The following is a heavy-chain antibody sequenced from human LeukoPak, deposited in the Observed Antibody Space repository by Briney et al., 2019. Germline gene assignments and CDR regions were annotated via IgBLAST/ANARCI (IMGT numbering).Heavy chain of an antibody. D-gene: IGHD5-12*01. CDR2: ISYDGSNK. Sequence: GRSLRLSCAASGFTFSSYAMHWVRQAPGKGLEWVAVISYDGSNKYYADSVKGRFTISRDNSKNTLYLQMNSLRAEDTAVYYCARDHNIVARLFDYWGQGALVTVSS. J-gene: IGHJ4*02. CDR1: GFTFSSYA. CDR3: ARDHNIVARLFDY. V-gene: IGHV3-30-3*01.